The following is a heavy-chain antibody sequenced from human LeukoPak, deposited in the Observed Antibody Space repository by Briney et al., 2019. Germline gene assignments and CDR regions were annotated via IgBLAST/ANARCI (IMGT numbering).Heavy chain of an antibody. CDR1: GYTFTGYY. CDR2: INPNSGGT. J-gene: IGHJ6*03. V-gene: IGHV1-2*02. Sequence: ASVKVSCKASGYTFTGYYMHWVRQAPGQGLEWMGWINPNSGGTNYAQKFQGRVTMTRDTSISTAYMELRRLRSDDTAVYYCARELVDFWSGYMGYYYYYMDVWGKGTTVTVSS. D-gene: IGHD3-3*01. CDR3: ARELVDFWSGYMGYYYYYMDV.